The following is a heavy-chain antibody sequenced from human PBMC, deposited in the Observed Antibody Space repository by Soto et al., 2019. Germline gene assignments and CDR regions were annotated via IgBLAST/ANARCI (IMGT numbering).Heavy chain of an antibody. D-gene: IGHD3-16*02. J-gene: IGHJ4*02. CDR1: GGSFNRHT. CDR3: AKDPDRYDYVWGTYRYIDH. Sequence: QVQLVQSGAEVRKPGSSVRVSCKASGGSFNRHTISWVRQAPGQGLEWMGGIIPIFGTANHAQKFQGRVTIIADESTSTVYMELSSLRSDDTAIYYCAKDPDRYDYVWGTYRYIDHWGQGTRVTVSS. CDR2: IIPIFGTA. V-gene: IGHV1-69*01.